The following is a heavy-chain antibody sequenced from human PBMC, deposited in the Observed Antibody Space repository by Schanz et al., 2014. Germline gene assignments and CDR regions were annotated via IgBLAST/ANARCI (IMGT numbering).Heavy chain of an antibody. CDR2: ICSSGNTI. CDR1: GFTFSSYA. D-gene: IGHD2-21*02. V-gene: IGHV3-48*03. Sequence: EVQLLESGGGLVQPGGSLRLSCAASGFTFSSYAMSWVRQAPGKGLEWVSFICSSGNTIYYADSVKGRFTISRDNAKNSLYLQMNSLRAEDTAVFYCARDGGHCDLPGDIWGQGTMVTVSS. CDR3: ARDGGHCDLPGDI. J-gene: IGHJ3*02.